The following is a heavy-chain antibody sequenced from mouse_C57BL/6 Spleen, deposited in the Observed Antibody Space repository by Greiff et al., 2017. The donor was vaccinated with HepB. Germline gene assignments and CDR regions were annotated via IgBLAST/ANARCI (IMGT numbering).Heavy chain of an antibody. D-gene: IGHD2-4*01. V-gene: IGHV1-82*01. J-gene: IGHJ4*01. Sequence: QVQLKESGPELVKPGASVKISCKASGYAFSSSWMNWVKQRPGKGLEWIGRIYPGDGDTNYNGKFKGKATLTADKSSSTAYMQLSSLTSEDSAVYFCARSDSDYDDAMDYWGQGTSVTVSS. CDR3: ARSDSDYDDAMDY. CDR2: IYPGDGDT. CDR1: GYAFSSSW.